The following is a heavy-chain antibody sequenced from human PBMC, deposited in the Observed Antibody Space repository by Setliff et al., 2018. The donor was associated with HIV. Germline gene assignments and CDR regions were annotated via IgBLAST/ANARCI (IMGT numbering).Heavy chain of an antibody. CDR1: GGSFSGYY. Sequence: SETLSLTCAVYGGSFSGYYWSWIRQPPGKGLEWIGEINHSGSTYYNPSLKSRVTISVDTSKNQFSLRLNSGTAADTAVYYCASDISPDDGYNRLHYFDYWGQGTLVTVSS. D-gene: IGHD5-12*01. V-gene: IGHV4-34*01. CDR3: ASDISPDDGYNRLHYFDY. J-gene: IGHJ4*02. CDR2: INHSGST.